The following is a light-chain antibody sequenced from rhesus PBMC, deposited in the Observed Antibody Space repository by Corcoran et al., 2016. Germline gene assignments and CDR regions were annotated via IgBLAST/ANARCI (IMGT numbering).Light chain of an antibody. CDR3: QHGYGTPYS. J-gene: IGKJ2*01. CDR2: YAS. V-gene: IGKV1S15*01. CDR1: QGISNN. Sequence: DIQMTQSPSSLSASVGDTVTITCRASQGISNNLAWYQQKPGKVPKLLIYYASTLKCGVPSRFSGIGAGTDFTLTISSLQPEDFATDYCQHGYGTPYSFGQGTKVEIK.